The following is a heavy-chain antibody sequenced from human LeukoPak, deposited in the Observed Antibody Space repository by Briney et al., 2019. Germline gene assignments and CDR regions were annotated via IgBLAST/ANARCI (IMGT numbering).Heavy chain of an antibody. CDR3: TTDHRFGGPVGHFDY. V-gene: IGHV3-48*02. D-gene: IGHD2-15*01. Sequence: GGSLRLSCAASGFTFSSFTMNWARQVPGKGLEWVSYISLGSSTMFYADSVKGRFTISRDNAKNSLYLQMNSLRDDDTAVYYCTTDHRFGGPVGHFDYWGQGTLVTVSS. CDR1: GFTFSSFT. CDR2: ISLGSSTM. J-gene: IGHJ4*02.